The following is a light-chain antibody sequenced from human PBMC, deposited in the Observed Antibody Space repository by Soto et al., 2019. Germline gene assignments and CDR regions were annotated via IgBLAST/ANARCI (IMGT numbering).Light chain of an antibody. V-gene: IGKV1-5*01. CDR1: QTLRCG. CDR3: QNYEDYSRA. CDR2: NAS. J-gene: IGKJ1*01. Sequence: DVQMTQNRYTLSAAVGDRGIITYRPRQTLRCGFARKQQNPGKAPKLLIFNASALKSGVSSRFRGRGFGTEFALTISSLQPDESATYYCQNYEDYSRAFGQGTKVDI.